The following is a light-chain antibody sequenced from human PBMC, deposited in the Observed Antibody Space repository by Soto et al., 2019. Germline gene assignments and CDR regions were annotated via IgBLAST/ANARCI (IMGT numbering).Light chain of an antibody. V-gene: IGKV1-12*01. Sequence: IQMPQSPASVSASLGDRFTIACGASQGISSWLAWYQKKPGKAPNLLIYAASSLQSGVPSRFSGSESGTDFTLTISSLQPEDCAIYFCQQANSFPITFGQGTRWR. CDR1: QGISSW. CDR3: QQANSFPIT. CDR2: AAS. J-gene: IGKJ5*01.